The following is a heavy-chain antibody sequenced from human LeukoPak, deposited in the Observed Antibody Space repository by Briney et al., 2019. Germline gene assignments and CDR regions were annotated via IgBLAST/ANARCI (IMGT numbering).Heavy chain of an antibody. Sequence: SETLSLTCTVSGGSISSYYWSWIRQPPGKGLEWIGYIYYSGSTNYNPSLKSRVTISVDTSKNQFSLKLSSVTAADTAVYYCARAGSGRSPDWFDPWGQGTLVTVPS. CDR1: GGSISSYY. J-gene: IGHJ5*02. D-gene: IGHD1-26*01. V-gene: IGHV4-59*01. CDR2: IYYSGST. CDR3: ARAGSGRSPDWFDP.